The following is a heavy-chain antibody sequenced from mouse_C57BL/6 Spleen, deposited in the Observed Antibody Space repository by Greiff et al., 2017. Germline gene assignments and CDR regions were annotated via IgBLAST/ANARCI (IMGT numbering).Heavy chain of an antibody. CDR1: GYAFSSYW. J-gene: IGHJ2*01. V-gene: IGHV1-80*01. Sequence: QVQLQQSGAELVKPGASVKISCKASGYAFSSYWMNWVKQRPGTGLEWIGQIYPGDGDTNYNGKFKGKATLTADKSSSTAYMQLSSLTSEDSAVYFCARETNYDYDGDYWGQGTTLTVSS. CDR2: IYPGDGDT. CDR3: ARETNYDYDGDY. D-gene: IGHD2-4*01.